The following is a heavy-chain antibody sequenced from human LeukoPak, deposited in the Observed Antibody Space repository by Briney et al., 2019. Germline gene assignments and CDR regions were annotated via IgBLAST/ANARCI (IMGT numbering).Heavy chain of an antibody. D-gene: IGHD7-27*01. Sequence: SQTLSLTCAISGHSVSSNSAAWNLIRQSPSRGLEWLGRTYYRSKWYNDYAVSVKSRITINPDTSKNQFSLQLNSVTPEGTAVYYCARGVELGNYFDYWGQGTLVTVSS. CDR2: TYYRSKWYN. CDR3: ARGVELGNYFDY. CDR1: GHSVSSNSAA. V-gene: IGHV6-1*01. J-gene: IGHJ4*02.